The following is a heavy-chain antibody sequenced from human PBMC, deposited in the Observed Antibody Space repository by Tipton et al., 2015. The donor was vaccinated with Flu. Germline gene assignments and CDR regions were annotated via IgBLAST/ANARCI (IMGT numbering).Heavy chain of an antibody. CDR3: ARGRGYYYDSSGSDY. J-gene: IGHJ4*02. D-gene: IGHD3-22*01. CDR2: IYYSGST. V-gene: IGHV4-59*01. CDR1: GGSISSYY. Sequence: TLSLTCTVSGGSISSYYWSWIRQPPGKGLEWIGYIYYSGSTNYNPSLKSRVTISVDTSKNQFSLKLSSVTAADTAVYYCARGRGYYYDSSGSDYWGQGTLVTVSS.